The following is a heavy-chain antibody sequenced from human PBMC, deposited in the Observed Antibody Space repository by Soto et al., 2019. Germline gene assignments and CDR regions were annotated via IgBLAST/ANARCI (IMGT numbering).Heavy chain of an antibody. Sequence: ASVKVSCKASGYTFTSYYMHWVRQAPGQGLEWMGIINPSGGSTSYAQKFQGRVTMTRDTSTSTVYMELRSLRSDDTAVYYCARGGAYSSRGLDYYYYYGMDVWGQGTTVTVSS. CDR1: GYTFTSYY. D-gene: IGHD6-13*01. CDR3: ARGGAYSSRGLDYYYYYGMDV. V-gene: IGHV1-46*01. J-gene: IGHJ6*02. CDR2: INPSGGST.